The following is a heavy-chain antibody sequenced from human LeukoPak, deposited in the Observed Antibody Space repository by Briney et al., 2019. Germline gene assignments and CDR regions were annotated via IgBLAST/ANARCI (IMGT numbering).Heavy chain of an antibody. CDR2: IRSKPNSYAT. CDR3: WSGLDY. V-gene: IGHV3-73*01. CDR1: GFTLSGSA. D-gene: IGHD3-3*01. Sequence: GGSLKLSCAASGFTLSGSAMHWVSQASGKGLEWVGRIRSKPNSYATAYAASVTGRFTISRDDSKNTAYLQMNSLKTEDTAVYYCWSGLDYWGQGILVTVSS. J-gene: IGHJ4*02.